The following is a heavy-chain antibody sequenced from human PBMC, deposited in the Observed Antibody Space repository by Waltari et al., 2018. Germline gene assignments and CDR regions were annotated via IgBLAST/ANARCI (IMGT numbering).Heavy chain of an antibody. Sequence: QVQLVESGGGVVQPGGSLRLSCAASGFTFNRYPMHWVRQAQGKGLEWVAVISDHGSEKYYHESVKCRFTISRDHPKNTLYLQMNSLRNEDTAVDYWARYDILGAPDYFDYWGQGTLVTVSS. V-gene: IGHV3-30*04. CDR2: ISDHGSEK. D-gene: IGHD2-21*01. J-gene: IGHJ4*02. CDR3: ARYDILGAPDYFDY. CDR1: GFTFNRYP.